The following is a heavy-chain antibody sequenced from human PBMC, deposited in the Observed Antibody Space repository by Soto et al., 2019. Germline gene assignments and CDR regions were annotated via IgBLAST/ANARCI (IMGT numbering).Heavy chain of an antibody. D-gene: IGHD5-18*01. CDR2: MNPNSGNT. J-gene: IGHJ6*02. Sequence: XSVKGSCKASGYTFTSYDINWVRQATGQGLEWMGWMNPNSGNTGYAQKFQGRVTMTRNTSISTSYMELSSLRSEDTAVYYCARAEQLWNYGMDAWGQGTTVTVSS. V-gene: IGHV1-8*01. CDR1: GYTFTSYD. CDR3: ARAEQLWNYGMDA.